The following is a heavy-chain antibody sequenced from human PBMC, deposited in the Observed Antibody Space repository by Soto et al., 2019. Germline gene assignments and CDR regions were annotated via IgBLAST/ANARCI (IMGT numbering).Heavy chain of an antibody. D-gene: IGHD6-13*01. V-gene: IGHV4-34*01. Sequence: SETLSLTCAVYGGSFSGYYWSWIRQPPGKXLEWIGEINHSGSTNYNPSLKSRVTISVDTSKNQFSLKLSSVTAADTAVYYCARGGDLSSSWYGRNRFDPWGQGTLVTVSS. CDR2: INHSGST. CDR1: GGSFSGYY. CDR3: ARGGDLSSSWYGRNRFDP. J-gene: IGHJ5*02.